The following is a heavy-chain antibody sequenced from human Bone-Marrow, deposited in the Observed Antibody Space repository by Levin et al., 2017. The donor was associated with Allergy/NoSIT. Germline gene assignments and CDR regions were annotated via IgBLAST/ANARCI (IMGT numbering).Heavy chain of an antibody. V-gene: IGHV1-2*06. CDR2: INPNSGGT. J-gene: IGHJ6*03. CDR1: GYTFTGYY. D-gene: IGHD5-12*01. Sequence: GGSLRLSCKASGYTFTGYYMHWVRQAPGQGLEWMGRINPNSGGTNYAQKFQGRVTMTRDTSISTAYMELSRLRSDDTAVYYCARELPNIVATKRVVYMDVWGKGTTVTVSS. CDR3: ARELPNIVATKRVVYMDV.